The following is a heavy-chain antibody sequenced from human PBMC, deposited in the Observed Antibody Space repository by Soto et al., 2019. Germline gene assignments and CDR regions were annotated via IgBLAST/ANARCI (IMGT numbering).Heavy chain of an antibody. V-gene: IGHV4-34*01. J-gene: IGHJ4*02. Sequence: QVQLRQWGAGLLKPSETLSLTCAVYGDSFSAYHWNWIRQPPGKGLEWIGDINHSGSTNYNPSLTSRVTISIDTSKNQFSLKLTSVIAADTAVYYCATKDMATMSGNSWGQGTLVTVSS. CDR1: GDSFSAYH. CDR2: INHSGST. D-gene: IGHD3-10*01. CDR3: ATKDMATMSGNS.